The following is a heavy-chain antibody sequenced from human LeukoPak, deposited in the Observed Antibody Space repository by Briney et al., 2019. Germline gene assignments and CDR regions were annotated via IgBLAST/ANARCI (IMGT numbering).Heavy chain of an antibody. CDR2: TYYRSRFHN. V-gene: IGHV6-1*01. Sequence: SQTLSLTCAISGDSVSSSSAVWNWIRQSPSRGLEWLGRTYYRSRFHNDYTVSVKSRITINPDTSKNQFSLQLNSVTPEDTAVYYCARGDYDFDYWGQGTPVTVS. J-gene: IGHJ4*02. CDR3: ARGDYDFDY. CDR1: GDSVSSSSAV. D-gene: IGHD4/OR15-4a*01.